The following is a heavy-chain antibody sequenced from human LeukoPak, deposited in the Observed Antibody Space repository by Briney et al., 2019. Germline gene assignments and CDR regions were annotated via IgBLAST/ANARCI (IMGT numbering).Heavy chain of an antibody. CDR1: GFAFGNSW. Sequence: GGSLRLSCAASGFAFGNSWVHWVRQAPGKGLVWVSLINADGSTATYADSVKGRFTISRDNARNTLSLQMNSLTIEDTAVYYCVVVVEPPDSDGFDVWGQGTMITVSS. D-gene: IGHD1-14*01. CDR3: VVVVEPPDSDGFDV. J-gene: IGHJ3*01. CDR2: INADGSTA. V-gene: IGHV3-74*01.